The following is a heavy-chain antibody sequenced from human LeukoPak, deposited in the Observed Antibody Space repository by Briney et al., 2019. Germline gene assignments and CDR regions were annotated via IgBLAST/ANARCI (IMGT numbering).Heavy chain of an antibody. D-gene: IGHD3-22*01. CDR1: GYTFTSYD. CDR2: MNPNSGNT. CDR3: ARRITMMEDAFDI. J-gene: IGHJ3*02. Sequence: ASVKVSCKASGYTFTSYDINWVRQATGQGLEWMGWMNPNSGNTGYAQKFQGRVTITRNTSISTAYMELSSLRSEDTAVYYCARRITMMEDAFDIWGQGTMVTVSS. V-gene: IGHV1-8*03.